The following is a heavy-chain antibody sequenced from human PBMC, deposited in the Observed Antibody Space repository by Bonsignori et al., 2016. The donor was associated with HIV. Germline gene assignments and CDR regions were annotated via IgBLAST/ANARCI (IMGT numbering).Heavy chain of an antibody. D-gene: IGHD7-27*01. Sequence: RQAPGKGLEWIGYIYYSGSTNYNPSLKSRVTISVDTSKNQFSLKLSSVTAADTAVYYCARDKGTLGDAFDIWGQGTMVTVSS. J-gene: IGHJ3*02. CDR2: IYYSGST. V-gene: IGHV4-59*01. CDR3: ARDKGTLGDAFDI.